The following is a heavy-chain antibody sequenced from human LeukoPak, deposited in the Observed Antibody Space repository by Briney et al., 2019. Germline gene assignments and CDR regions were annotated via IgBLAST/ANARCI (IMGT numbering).Heavy chain of an antibody. J-gene: IGHJ5*02. CDR3: ARVGGYSYGYGWFDP. V-gene: IGHV1-69*06. Sequence: SVKVSCKASGGTFSSYAISWVRQAPGQGLEWMGGIIPIFGTANYAQKFQGRVTITADKSTSTAYMELSSLRSEDTAVYYCARVGGYSYGYGWFDPWGQGTLVTVSS. CDR2: IIPIFGTA. D-gene: IGHD5-18*01. CDR1: GGTFSSYA.